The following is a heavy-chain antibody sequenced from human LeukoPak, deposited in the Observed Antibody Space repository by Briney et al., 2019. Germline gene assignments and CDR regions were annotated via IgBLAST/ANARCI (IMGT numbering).Heavy chain of an antibody. V-gene: IGHV4-59*01. J-gene: IGHJ4*02. CDR1: GGSISSYY. CDR3: ARGLGYYDSSVGY. Sequence: SETLSLTCTVSGGSISSYYWSWIRQPPGKGLGWIGYIYYSGSTNYNPSLKSRVTISVDTSKNQFSLKLSSVTAADTAVYHCARGLGYYDSSVGYWGQGTLVTVSS. CDR2: IYYSGST. D-gene: IGHD3-22*01.